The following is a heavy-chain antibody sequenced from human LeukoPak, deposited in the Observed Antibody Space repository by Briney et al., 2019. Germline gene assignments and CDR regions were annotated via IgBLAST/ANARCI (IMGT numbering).Heavy chain of an antibody. D-gene: IGHD3-10*01. CDR1: GGSISSGGYS. V-gene: IGHV4-30-2*01. CDR3: ARGGSRFGSDAFDI. J-gene: IGHJ3*02. Sequence: SETLSLTCAVSGGSISSGGYSWSWIRQPPGKGLEWIGYIYHGGTTSHNPSLKSRVTISVDRSKNQFSLKLRSLTAADTAVYYCARGGSRFGSDAFDIWGQGTMVTVSS. CDR2: IYHGGTT.